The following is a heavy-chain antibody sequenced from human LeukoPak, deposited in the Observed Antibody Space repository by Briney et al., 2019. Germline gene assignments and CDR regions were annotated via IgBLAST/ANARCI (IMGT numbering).Heavy chain of an antibody. V-gene: IGHV4-34*01. D-gene: IGHD2-2*01. CDR3: ARARVVPAAIDY. Sequence: PSETLSLTCDVYGGXFSGYYWSWIRQPPGKGLEWFGDINHSGSTNYNPSLKSRVTISVDTSKNQFSLKLSSVTAADTAVYYCARARVVPAAIDYWGQGTLVTVSS. CDR2: INHSGST. J-gene: IGHJ4*02. CDR1: GGXFSGYY.